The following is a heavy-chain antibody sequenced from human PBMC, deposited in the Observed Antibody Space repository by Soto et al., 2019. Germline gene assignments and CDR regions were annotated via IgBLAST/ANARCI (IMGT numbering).Heavy chain of an antibody. CDR3: ARDPGGNSYGFDD. Sequence: EVQLLESGGGLVQPGGSLRLSCAASGFTFSNYAMNWVRQAPGKGLEWVSVISGSGATTYYADSMKGRFTISRDNSKNTVYLQMNSLRAEDTAVYYCARDPGGNSYGFDDWGQGTLVTVSS. D-gene: IGHD5-18*01. CDR2: ISGSGATT. V-gene: IGHV3-23*01. J-gene: IGHJ4*02. CDR1: GFTFSNYA.